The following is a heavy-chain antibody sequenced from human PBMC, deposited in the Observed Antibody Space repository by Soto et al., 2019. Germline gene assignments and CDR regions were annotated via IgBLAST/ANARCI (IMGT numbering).Heavy chain of an antibody. CDR3: AGVSRLGEDTDY. CDR2: IIPIFGTA. Sequence: QVQLVQSGAEVKKPGSSVKVSCKASEGTFSSYAISWVRQAPGQGLEWMGGIIPIFGTANYAQKFQGRVTITADESTSTAYKELSSLRSEDTAVYYCAGVSRLGEDTDYWGQGTLVTVSS. V-gene: IGHV1-69*01. CDR1: EGTFSSYA. J-gene: IGHJ4*02. D-gene: IGHD3-16*01.